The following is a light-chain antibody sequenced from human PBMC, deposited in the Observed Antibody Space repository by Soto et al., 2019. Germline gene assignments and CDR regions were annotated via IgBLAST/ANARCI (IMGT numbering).Light chain of an antibody. CDR3: QQYDTYRT. V-gene: IGKV1-5*03. J-gene: IGKJ1*01. CDR1: QSISDW. CDR2: KAT. Sequence: DIQMTQSPSTLSASVGDRVTITCRASQSISDWLAWYQQKQGKAPKLLIYKATTLEGGVPSRFSGSGSWTEFALTISSLQPDDFSTDYCQQYDTYRTFGQGTKAEIK.